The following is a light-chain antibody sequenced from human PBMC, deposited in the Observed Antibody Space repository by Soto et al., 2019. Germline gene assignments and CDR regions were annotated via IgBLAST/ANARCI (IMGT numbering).Light chain of an antibody. CDR2: EVN. CDR3: SSYAGSNNLGV. V-gene: IGLV2-8*01. Sequence: QSALTQPPSASGSLGQSVTISCTGTSSDVGGYNYVSWYQHHPGKVPKLMIYEVNKRPSGVPDRFSGSKSGNTASLTVSGLQAEDEADYYCSSYAGSNNLGVFGGGTKLTVL. CDR1: SSDVGGYNY. J-gene: IGLJ2*01.